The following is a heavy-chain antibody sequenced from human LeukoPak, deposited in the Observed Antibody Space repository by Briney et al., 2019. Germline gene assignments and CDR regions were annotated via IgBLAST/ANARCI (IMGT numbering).Heavy chain of an antibody. V-gene: IGHV4-39*07. CDR1: GGSISSSSYY. CDR2: IYYSGST. Sequence: PSETLSLTCTVSGGSISSSSYYWGWIRQPPGKGLEWIGSIYYSGSTYYNPSLKSRVTISVDTSKNQFSLKLSSVTAADTAVYYCARGVPAYGSKNHWFDPWGQGTLVTVSS. D-gene: IGHD4/OR15-4a*01. J-gene: IGHJ5*02. CDR3: ARGVPAYGSKNHWFDP.